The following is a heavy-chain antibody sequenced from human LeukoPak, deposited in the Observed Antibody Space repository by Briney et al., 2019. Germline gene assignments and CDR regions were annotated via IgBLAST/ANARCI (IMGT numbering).Heavy chain of an antibody. CDR3: ARAIVGASTPFDY. V-gene: IGHV4-31*03. D-gene: IGHD1-26*01. Sequence: PSETLSLTCTVSGGSISSGGYYWSWIRQHPGKGLERIGYIYYSGSTYYNPSLKSRVTISVDTSKNQFSLKLTSVTAADTAVYSCARAIVGASTPFDYWGQGTLVTVSS. CDR2: IYYSGST. CDR1: GGSISSGGYY. J-gene: IGHJ4*02.